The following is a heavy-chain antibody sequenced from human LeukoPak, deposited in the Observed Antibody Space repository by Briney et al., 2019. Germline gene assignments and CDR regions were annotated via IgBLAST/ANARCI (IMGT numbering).Heavy chain of an antibody. V-gene: IGHV3-49*04. J-gene: IGHJ6*03. CDR1: GFTFSSYA. CDR3: TRLRDPYYYYYMDV. Sequence: PGGSLRLSCAASGFTFSSYAMSWVRQAPGKGLEWVGFIGSKSYGGTTEYAASVKGRFTISRDDSKTIAYLHMDSLKTEDTAVYYCTRLRDPYYYYYMDVWGKGTTVTVSS. CDR2: IGSKSYGGTT.